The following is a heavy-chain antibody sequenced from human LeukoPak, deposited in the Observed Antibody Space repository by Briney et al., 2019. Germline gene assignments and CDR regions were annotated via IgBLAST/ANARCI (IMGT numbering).Heavy chain of an antibody. CDR2: SHYSGST. J-gene: IGHJ4*02. Sequence: PSETLSLTCTVSGGSISSYYWSWIRQPPGKGLEWIGYSHYSGSTNLNPSLKSRVTMSVDTSKNQFSLKLSSVTAADTAVYYCAGHDSNFGSGSYPLGYWGQGTLVPVSS. V-gene: IGHV4-59*08. D-gene: IGHD3-10*01. CDR3: AGHDSNFGSGSYPLGY. CDR1: GGSISSYY.